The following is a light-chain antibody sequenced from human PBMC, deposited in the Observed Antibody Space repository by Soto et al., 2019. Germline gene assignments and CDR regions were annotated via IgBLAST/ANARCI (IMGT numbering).Light chain of an antibody. Sequence: QSVLTQPASVSGSAGQSITITCTGTSSDVGGFKYVSWYQHHPGKVPKLLIFEVTNRPSGVSTRFSGSKSGNTASLTISGLQAEDEADYYCSLYTSENTEVFGTGTKVTVL. CDR1: SSDVGGFKY. CDR3: SLYTSENTEV. J-gene: IGLJ1*01. CDR2: EVT. V-gene: IGLV2-14*01.